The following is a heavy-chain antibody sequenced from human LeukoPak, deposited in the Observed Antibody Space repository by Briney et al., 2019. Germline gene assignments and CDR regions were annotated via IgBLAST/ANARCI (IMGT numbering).Heavy chain of an antibody. J-gene: IGHJ4*02. CDR2: INGGATTT. CDR3: VRGRLLRSTKYFDY. Sequence: GGSLRLSCAASGFTVNKYEIHWVRQAPGKGLEWISYINGGATTTNYADSVWGRFTISRDNAQNSVHLQMNSLRDEDTAVYYCVRGRLLRSTKYFDYWGQGALVTVSS. V-gene: IGHV3-48*03. CDR1: GFTVNKYE. D-gene: IGHD2-21*02.